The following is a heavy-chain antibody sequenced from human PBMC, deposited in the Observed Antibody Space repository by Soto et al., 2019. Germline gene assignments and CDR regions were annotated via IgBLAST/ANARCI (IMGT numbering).Heavy chain of an antibody. CDR1: GFTFSSYA. CDR2: ISGSGGST. J-gene: IGHJ6*02. V-gene: IGHV3-23*01. D-gene: IGHD4-17*01. CDR3: AKFIPTYSDYVGLVNYYYYYGMDV. Sequence: EVQLLESGGGLVQPGGSLRLSCAASGFTFSSYAMSWVRQAPGKGLEWVSAISGSGGSTYYADSVKGRFTISRDNSKNTLYLQMNSLRAEDTAVYYCAKFIPTYSDYVGLVNYYYYYGMDVWGQGTTVTVSS.